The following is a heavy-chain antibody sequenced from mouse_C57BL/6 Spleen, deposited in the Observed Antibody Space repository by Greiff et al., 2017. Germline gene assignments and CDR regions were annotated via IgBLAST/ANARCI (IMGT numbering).Heavy chain of an antibody. J-gene: IGHJ3*01. CDR2: IYPRSGNT. V-gene: IGHV1-81*01. Sequence: QVQLQQSGAELARPGASVKLSCKASGYTFTSYGISWVKQRTGQGLEWIGEIYPRSGNTYYNEKFKGKATLTADKSSSTAYMEVRSLTSEDSAVYFCAKGYDYDPFAYWGQGTLVTVSA. D-gene: IGHD2-4*01. CDR3: AKGYDYDPFAY. CDR1: GYTFTSYG.